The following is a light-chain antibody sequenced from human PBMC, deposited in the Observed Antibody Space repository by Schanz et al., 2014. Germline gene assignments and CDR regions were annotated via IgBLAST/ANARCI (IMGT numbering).Light chain of an antibody. CDR2: DAS. CDR1: QSVSTN. Sequence: EIVLTQSPATLSVSPGERVTLSCRASQSVSTNLAWHQQKPGQAPSLLIYDASTRAPGIPARFSGSGSGTEFTLTVSSLQFEDFAVYYCQQYNNWPPVYTFGQGTKVEI. CDR3: QQYNNWPPVYT. J-gene: IGKJ2*01. V-gene: IGKV3-15*01.